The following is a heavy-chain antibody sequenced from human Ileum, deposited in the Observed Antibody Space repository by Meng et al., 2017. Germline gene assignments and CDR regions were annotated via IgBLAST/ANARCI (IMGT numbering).Heavy chain of an antibody. CDR1: GGSISSDGYY. J-gene: IGHJ4*02. CDR3: ARGAAPGGVVGGCFDY. D-gene: IGHD3-16*01. Sequence: QVQLQESGPGLLKSSQTLSLTCTVTGGSISSDGYYWSWIRQPPGKGLEFIGYIYHSGSAYYHPSLKGRVNISADTSKNMFSRKLSSVTAADTAVYYCARGAAPGGVVGGCFDYWGQGTLVTVSS. CDR2: IYHSGSA. V-gene: IGHV4-31*03.